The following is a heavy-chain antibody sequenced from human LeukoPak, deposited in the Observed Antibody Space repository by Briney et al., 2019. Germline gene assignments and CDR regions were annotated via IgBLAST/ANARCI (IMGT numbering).Heavy chain of an antibody. J-gene: IGHJ4*02. CDR3: VKDTWGGLTAPGNPYYFDY. CDR1: GFTFSSYAM. D-gene: IGHD6-13*01. CDR2: IYHSGST. Sequence: GSLRLSCAASGFTFSSYAMSWVRQAPGKGLEWIGEIYHSGSTNYNPSLKSRVTISVDKSKNQFSLKLSSVTSADAALYYCVKDTWGGLTAPGNPYYFDYWGQGILVTVSS. V-gene: IGHV4-4*02.